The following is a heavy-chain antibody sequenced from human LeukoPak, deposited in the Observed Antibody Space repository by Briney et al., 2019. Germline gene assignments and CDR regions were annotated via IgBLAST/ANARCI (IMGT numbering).Heavy chain of an antibody. CDR2: IRYDGTSK. CDR3: AKSIESSSSHYYYYYMDV. D-gene: IGHD6-6*01. Sequence: GGSLRLSCTASGFTLSSYGMHWLGQAPGKRLEWVTFIRYDGTSKYYVDSVKGRFTISRDNSKNTLYLQMNSLRADDTAVYFCAKSIESSSSHYYYYYMDVWGKGTTVTVSS. J-gene: IGHJ6*03. V-gene: IGHV3-30*02. CDR1: GFTLSSYG.